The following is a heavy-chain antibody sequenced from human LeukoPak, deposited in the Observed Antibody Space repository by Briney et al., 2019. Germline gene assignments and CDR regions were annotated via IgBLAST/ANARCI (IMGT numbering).Heavy chain of an antibody. CDR1: GFTFDDYA. Sequence: GGSLRLSCAASGFTFDDYAMHWVRQAPGKGLEWVAGISWNSGSIGYADSVKGRFTISRDNAKNYLYLQMNSLRAEDTALYYCAKDYYGDYYYMDVWGKGTTVTVSS. D-gene: IGHD4-17*01. CDR3: AKDYYGDYYYMDV. V-gene: IGHV3-9*01. J-gene: IGHJ6*03. CDR2: ISWNSGSI.